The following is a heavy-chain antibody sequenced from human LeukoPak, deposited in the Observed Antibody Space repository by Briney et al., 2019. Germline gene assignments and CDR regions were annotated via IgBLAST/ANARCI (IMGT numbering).Heavy chain of an antibody. CDR2: IYYSGST. CDR3: ARDNWAAAGYYYYMDV. J-gene: IGHJ6*03. CDR1: GGSISSSSYY. V-gene: IGHV4-39*02. D-gene: IGHD6-13*01. Sequence: PSETLSLTCTISGGSISSSSYYWGWIRQPPGKGLEWIGSIYYSGSTYYNPSLKSRVTISVDTSKNQFSLKLSSVTAADTAVYFCARDNWAAAGYYYYMDVWGIGTTVTVSS.